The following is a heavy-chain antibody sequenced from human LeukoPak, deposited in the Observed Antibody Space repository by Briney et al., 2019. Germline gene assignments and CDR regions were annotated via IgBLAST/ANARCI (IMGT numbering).Heavy chain of an antibody. J-gene: IGHJ6*02. CDR1: GFTFRTYP. D-gene: IGHD3-16*02. Sequence: PGGSLRLSCAASGFTFRTYPMYWVRQAPGKGLEWVAVISNDGSDKSYADSVKGRFTVSRDNSKNTLSLQMNSLRPEDTALYYCAREEHDYVWGSYRYYYYYGIDVWGQGTTVTVSS. V-gene: IGHV3-30-3*01. CDR2: ISNDGSDK. CDR3: AREEHDYVWGSYRYYYYYGIDV.